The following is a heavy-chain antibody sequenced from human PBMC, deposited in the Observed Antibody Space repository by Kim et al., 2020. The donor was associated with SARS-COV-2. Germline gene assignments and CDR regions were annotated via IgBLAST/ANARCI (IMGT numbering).Heavy chain of an antibody. D-gene: IGHD6-6*01. CDR3: AREEAKYSSSSPAFDI. Sequence: SLKSRVTISVDTSKNQFSLKLSSVTAADTAVYYCAREEAKYSSSSPAFDIWGQGTMVTVSS. V-gene: IGHV4-31*02. J-gene: IGHJ3*02.